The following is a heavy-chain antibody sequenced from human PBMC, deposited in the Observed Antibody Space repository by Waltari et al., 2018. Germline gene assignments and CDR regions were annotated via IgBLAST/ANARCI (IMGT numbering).Heavy chain of an antibody. CDR3: ARSPRIAVSPRYYYMDV. CDR1: EGSFLVYY. V-gene: IGHV4-34*02. Sequence: QLQLQQLGAGQLKPSETLSLTCAVSEGSFLVYYWLWIRQAPGKGLEWNGEVDHSGTTNYNPSLKSRLTISIYASRVQLSLKLSSVTAADSAVYYCARSPRIAVSPRYYYMDVWGKGTTVTVSS. J-gene: IGHJ6*03. D-gene: IGHD6-19*01. CDR2: VDHSGTT.